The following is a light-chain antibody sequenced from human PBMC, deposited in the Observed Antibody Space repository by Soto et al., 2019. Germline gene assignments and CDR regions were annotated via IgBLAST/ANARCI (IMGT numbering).Light chain of an antibody. V-gene: IGKV3-15*01. J-gene: IGKJ1*01. Sequence: EIVMTQSPATLSVSPGERATLSCRASQSVSRSLAWYQQKPGQSPRLLIYSASTRATGIPARFSGSGSGTEFTLTISSLQSEDFAVYYCHQYNHWLTWTFGQGTKVDI. CDR1: QSVSRS. CDR2: SAS. CDR3: HQYNHWLTWT.